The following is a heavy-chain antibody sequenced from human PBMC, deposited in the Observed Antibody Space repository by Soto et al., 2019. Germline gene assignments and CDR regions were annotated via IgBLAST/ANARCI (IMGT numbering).Heavy chain of an antibody. Sequence: LVKVSCKASGGTYRSHAIIWVRQATGQGLEWMGGIIPIFGTANYAQKFQGRVTITANESTSTAYRELSSLRSEDTAVYYCARGPHYYGSGYFDYWGQGTLVTVSS. J-gene: IGHJ4*02. V-gene: IGHV1-69*13. CDR2: IIPIFGTA. CDR3: ARGPHYYGSGYFDY. CDR1: GGTYRSHA. D-gene: IGHD3-10*01.